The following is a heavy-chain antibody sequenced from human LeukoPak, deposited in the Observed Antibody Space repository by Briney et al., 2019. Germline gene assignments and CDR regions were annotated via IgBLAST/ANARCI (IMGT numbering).Heavy chain of an antibody. Sequence: PGGSLRLSCAASGFTFSSSWTHWVRQAPGEGLVWVSRITRDGSSTTYADCVKWRFTTSRANATNTLYLPMDSLRDVDTAVYYCPRDPGYESWSPFWGGMDVWGNGTTVIVSS. D-gene: IGHD3-16*01. J-gene: IGHJ6*04. CDR1: GFTFSSSW. V-gene: IGHV3-74*03. CDR3: PRDPGYESWSPFWGGMDV. CDR2: ITRDGSST.